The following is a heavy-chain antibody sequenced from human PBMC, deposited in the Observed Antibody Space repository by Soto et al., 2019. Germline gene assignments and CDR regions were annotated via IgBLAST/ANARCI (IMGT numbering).Heavy chain of an antibody. J-gene: IGHJ6*02. CDR2: IYPGDSDT. CDR3: ARLTYYDCWSGYYHYYGMDV. D-gene: IGHD3-3*01. Sequence: GESLKISCKGSGYSFTSYWIGWVRQMPGKGLEWMGIIYPGDSDTRYSPSFQGQVTISADKSISTAYLQWSSLKASDTAMYYCARLTYYDCWSGYYHYYGMDVWGQGTTVTVSS. CDR1: GYSFTSYW. V-gene: IGHV5-51*01.